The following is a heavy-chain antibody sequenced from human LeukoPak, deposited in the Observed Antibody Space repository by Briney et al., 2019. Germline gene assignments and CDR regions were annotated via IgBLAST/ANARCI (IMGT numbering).Heavy chain of an antibody. J-gene: IGHJ5*02. Sequence: LGGSLKLSCAGSGFSFNYYDMNWVRQAPGKGLEWVSSIRPKSDFIYYSDSVRDRFTISRDNAENSLYLQMNSLRAEDTAVYYCARADCSSSTCYLRRSWFDPWGQGTLVTVSS. CDR1: GFSFNYYD. CDR3: ARADCSSSTCYLRRSWFDP. D-gene: IGHD2-2*01. V-gene: IGHV3-21*01. CDR2: IRPKSDFI.